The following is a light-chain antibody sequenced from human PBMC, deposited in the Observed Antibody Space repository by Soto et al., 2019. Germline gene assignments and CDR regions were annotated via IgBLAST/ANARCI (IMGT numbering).Light chain of an antibody. Sequence: EIVLTQSPATLSVSQGERATLSCRASESVSNNLAWYQQKPGQALRLLIFGASARATGIPARFSGSGSGTEFTLTISSLQSEDFAVYYCQQYNKWPLTFGGGTKVEIK. J-gene: IGKJ4*01. CDR2: GAS. V-gene: IGKV3-15*01. CDR1: ESVSNN. CDR3: QQYNKWPLT.